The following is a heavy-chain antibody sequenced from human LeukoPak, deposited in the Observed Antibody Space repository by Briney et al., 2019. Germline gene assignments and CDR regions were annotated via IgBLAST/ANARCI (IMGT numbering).Heavy chain of an antibody. CDR3: AKGRPLRWELLKPDDY. CDR2: ISYDGSNK. Sequence: GGSLRLSCAASGFTFSSYGMHWVRQAPGKGLEWVAVISYDGSNKYYADSVKGRFTISRDNSKNTLYLQMNSLRAEDTAVYYCAKGRPLRWELLKPDDYWGQGTLVTVSS. J-gene: IGHJ4*02. D-gene: IGHD1-26*01. V-gene: IGHV3-30*18. CDR1: GFTFSSYG.